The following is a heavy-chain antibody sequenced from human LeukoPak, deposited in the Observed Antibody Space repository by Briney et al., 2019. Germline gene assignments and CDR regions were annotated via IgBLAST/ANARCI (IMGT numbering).Heavy chain of an antibody. CDR1: GYSISSGYY. J-gene: IGHJ4*02. CDR2: IYPSGNT. CDR3: ARTQGRYYFDY. V-gene: IGHV4-38-2*01. Sequence: SETLSPTCALSGYSISSGYYWGWLRQPPGKGLEWIGNIYPSGNTYYNPSLKSRVTISLDTSKNQFSLKLSSVTAADTAVYYCARTQGRYYFDYWGQGTLVTVSS.